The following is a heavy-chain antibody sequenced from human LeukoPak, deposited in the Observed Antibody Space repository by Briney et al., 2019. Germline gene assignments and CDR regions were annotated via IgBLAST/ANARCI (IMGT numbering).Heavy chain of an antibody. CDR1: GFTLSSYS. CDR3: ARRDHGDYGEEY. CDR2: IKQDGSEK. D-gene: IGHD4-17*01. Sequence: GGSLRLSCAASGFTLSSYSMNWVRQAPGKGLEWVANIKQDGSEKYYVDSVKGRFTISRDNAKNSLSLQMNSLRAEDTAVYYCARRDHGDYGEEYWGQGTLVTVSS. V-gene: IGHV3-7*01. J-gene: IGHJ4*02.